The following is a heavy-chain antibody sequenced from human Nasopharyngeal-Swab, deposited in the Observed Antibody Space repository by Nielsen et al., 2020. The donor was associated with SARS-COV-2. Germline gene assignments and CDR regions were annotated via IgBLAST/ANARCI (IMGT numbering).Heavy chain of an antibody. Sequence: GGSLRLSCAASGFTLSTYSIDWVRPVPGKGLEWVSPICTIITPIYYADSVRGRFSISRDNAKNSLSLLMSTLRGEDTAVYYCAGGPTVTKYFQYYFDYWGQGTLVTVSS. CDR1: GFTLSTYS. CDR3: AGGPTVTKYFQYYFDY. CDR2: ICTIITPI. J-gene: IGHJ4*02. V-gene: IGHV3-48*01. D-gene: IGHD4-17*01.